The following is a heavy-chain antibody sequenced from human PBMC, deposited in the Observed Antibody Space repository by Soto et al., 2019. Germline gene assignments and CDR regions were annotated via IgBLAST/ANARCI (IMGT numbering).Heavy chain of an antibody. J-gene: IGHJ5*02. CDR1: GGSISGGGYY. Sequence: VQLQESGPGLVKPSQTLSLTCTVSGGSISGGGYYWSWIRQHPGKGLQWIGYIHYSGSTYYNPSLKSRVTISVDTSENHFSLKLTSVTVADTAVYYCATQHYNILTGYPNGFDPWGQGTLVTVSS. CDR3: ATQHYNILTGYPNGFDP. V-gene: IGHV4-31*03. D-gene: IGHD3-9*01. CDR2: IHYSGST.